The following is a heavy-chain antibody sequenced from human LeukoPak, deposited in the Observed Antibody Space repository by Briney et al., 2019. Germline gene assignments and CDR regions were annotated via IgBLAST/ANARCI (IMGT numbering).Heavy chain of an antibody. CDR3: AKKGTYCSGGSCYRYYYYMDV. CDR2: ISGSGGST. CDR1: GFTFSSYA. J-gene: IGHJ6*03. Sequence: GGSLRLSCAASGFTFSSYAMSWVRQAPGKGLEWVSAISGSGGSTYYADSVKGRFTISRDNSKNTLYLQMNSLRAEDTAVYYCAKKGTYCSGGSCYRYYYYMDVWGKGTTVTVSS. D-gene: IGHD2-15*01. V-gene: IGHV3-23*01.